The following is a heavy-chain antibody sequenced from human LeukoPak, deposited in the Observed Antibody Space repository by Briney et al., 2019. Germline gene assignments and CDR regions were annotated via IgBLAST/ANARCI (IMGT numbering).Heavy chain of an antibody. J-gene: IGHJ4*02. CDR3: ARGLYDSSVDYFDY. CDR1: GYTFTSYG. D-gene: IGHD3-22*01. Sequence: GASVKVSCKASGYTFTSYGISWVRQAPGQGLEWMGWISAYNGNTNYAQKLQGRVTMTADTSTSTAYMELRSLRSDDTAVYYCARGLYDSSVDYFDYWGQGTLVTVSS. V-gene: IGHV1-18*01. CDR2: ISAYNGNT.